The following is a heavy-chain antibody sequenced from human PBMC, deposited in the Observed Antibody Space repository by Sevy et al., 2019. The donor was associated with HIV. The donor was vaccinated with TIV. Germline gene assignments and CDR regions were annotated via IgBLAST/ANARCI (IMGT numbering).Heavy chain of an antibody. CDR1: GFTFSTYW. D-gene: IGHD3-10*01. V-gene: IGHV3-74*01. CDR3: GREMISMVPGVPDAFDI. Sequence: GGSLRLSCAASGFTFSTYWMHWVRQAPGKGLVWVSRINSDGSNTNYAASVKGRFTTSRDNAKNTVYLQMNSLRADDTALYYCGREMISMVPGVPDAFDIWGHGTMVTVSS. CDR2: INSDGSNT. J-gene: IGHJ3*02.